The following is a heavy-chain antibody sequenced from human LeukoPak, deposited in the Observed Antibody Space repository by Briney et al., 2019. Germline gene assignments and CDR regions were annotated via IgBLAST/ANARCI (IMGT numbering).Heavy chain of an antibody. V-gene: IGHV4-34*01. CDR3: APRGDYYFDH. D-gene: IGHD2-21*02. CDR1: GGSFSGYY. CDR2: INRSGST. Sequence: KPSETLSLTCAVYGGSFSGYYWSWIRQPPGKGLEWIGEINRSGSTNYNPSLKSRVTISVDTSKNQFSLKLSSVTAADTAVYYCAPRGDYYFDHWGQGTLVTISS. J-gene: IGHJ4*02.